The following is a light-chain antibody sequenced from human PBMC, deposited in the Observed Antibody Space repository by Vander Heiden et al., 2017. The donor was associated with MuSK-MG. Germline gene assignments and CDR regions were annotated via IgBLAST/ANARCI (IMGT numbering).Light chain of an antibody. CDR3: QTWSTGFRVV. V-gene: IGLV4-69*01. CDR2: INSDGSH. CDR1: NGHTYA. J-gene: IGLJ2*01. Sequence: ASLGASVKLTCTLNNGHTYAVAWHQQQPEKGPRFLMKINSDGSHTKGDGIPDRFSGSSSGAERYLTISSLQSEDEADYYCQTWSTGFRVVFGGGTKLTVL.